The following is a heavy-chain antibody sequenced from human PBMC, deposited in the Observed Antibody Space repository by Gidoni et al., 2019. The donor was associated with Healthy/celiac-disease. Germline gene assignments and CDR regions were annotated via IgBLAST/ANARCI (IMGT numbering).Heavy chain of an antibody. V-gene: IGHV3-9*01. CDR3: AKGREYSSSSALFDY. CDR1: GFSVEDYA. Sequence: EVQLGESGGGLVQPGRSLRRAGAASGFSVEDYAMHWVRQAPGKGLEGFSGISWNSGSIGYAASVKVLFTISRDNAKNSLYLQMNSLRAEDTALYYCAKGREYSSSSALFDYWGQGTLVTVSS. CDR2: ISWNSGSI. J-gene: IGHJ4*02. D-gene: IGHD6-6*01.